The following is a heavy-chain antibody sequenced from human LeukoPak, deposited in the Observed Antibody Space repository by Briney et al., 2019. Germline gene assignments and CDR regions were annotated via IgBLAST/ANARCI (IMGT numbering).Heavy chain of an antibody. V-gene: IGHV5-51*01. CDR2: IYPGDSDT. CDR3: ARGPPGLYYYYYMDV. D-gene: IGHD1-14*01. CDR1: GYSFTSYW. Sequence: GESLKISCKGSGYSFTSYWIGWVRQMPGKGLEWMGIIYPGDSDTRYSPSFQGQVTISADKSISTAYLQWSSLKASDTAMYYCARGPPGLYYYYYMDVWGKGTTVTVSS. J-gene: IGHJ6*03.